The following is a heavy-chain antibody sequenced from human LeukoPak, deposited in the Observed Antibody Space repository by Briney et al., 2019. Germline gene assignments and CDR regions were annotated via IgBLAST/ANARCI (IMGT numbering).Heavy chain of an antibody. D-gene: IGHD3-9*01. CDR1: GFTFGNYA. V-gene: IGHV3-23*01. CDR2: IGGSGFTT. J-gene: IGHJ4*02. Sequence: GGSLRLSCAASGFTFGNYALNWVRQTPGKGLEWVSGIGGSGFTTYYADSLKGRFTISRDNSKNTLYLQMNSLRAEDTAVYYCARLDILTGNYYYFNFWGQGTLVTVSS. CDR3: ARLDILTGNYYYFNF.